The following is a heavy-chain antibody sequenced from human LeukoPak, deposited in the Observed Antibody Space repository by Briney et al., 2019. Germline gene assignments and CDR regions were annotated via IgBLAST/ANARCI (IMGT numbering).Heavy chain of an antibody. CDR2: IYYSGST. CDR1: GGSISNYF. CDR3: AKDSSGFVY. J-gene: IGHJ4*02. D-gene: IGHD6-19*01. Sequence: SGTLSLTCTVSGGSISNYFWSWIRQPPGKGLEWIGYIYYSGSTNYNPSLKSRVTISVDTSKNQFSLKLSSVTAADTAVYYCAKDSSGFVYWGQGTLVTVSS. V-gene: IGHV4-59*01.